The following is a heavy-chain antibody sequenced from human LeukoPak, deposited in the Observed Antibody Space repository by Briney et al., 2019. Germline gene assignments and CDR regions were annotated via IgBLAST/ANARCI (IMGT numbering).Heavy chain of an antibody. Sequence: ASVKVSCKASGYTFTSYGISWVRQAPGQGLEWMGWISAYNGNTNYAQKLQGRVTMTTDTSTSTAYMELRSLRSDDTAVYYCARVNFYYDSSGYYDGDYWGQGTLVTVSS. V-gene: IGHV1-18*01. CDR3: ARVNFYYDSSGYYDGDY. J-gene: IGHJ4*02. CDR2: ISAYNGNT. CDR1: GYTFTSYG. D-gene: IGHD3-22*01.